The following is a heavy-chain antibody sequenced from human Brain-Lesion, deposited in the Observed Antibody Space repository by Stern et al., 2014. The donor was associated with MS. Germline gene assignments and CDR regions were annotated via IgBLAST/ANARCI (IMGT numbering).Heavy chain of an antibody. J-gene: IGHJ4*02. CDR3: ARHDSVPRPSQLYSARDRGPGYFDY. Sequence: QVQLVESGPGLVKPSETLSLTCTVSGGSISSSSYYWAWIRQPPGKGLEWIGNIYYSGFTYYNPSLKSRVTISVDTSKTQFSLKLSSVTAADTAVYYCARHDSVPRPSQLYSARDRGPGYFDYWGQGTLVTVSS. CDR1: GGSISSSSYY. D-gene: IGHD1-26*01. CDR2: IYYSGFT. V-gene: IGHV4-39*01.